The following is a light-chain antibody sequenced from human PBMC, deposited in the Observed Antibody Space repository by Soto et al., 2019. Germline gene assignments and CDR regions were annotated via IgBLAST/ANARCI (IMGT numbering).Light chain of an antibody. CDR2: DVS. CDR1: SSDVGDYNY. CDR3: GSYTSSSTRV. Sequence: QSALTQPASVSGSPGQSITISCTGTSSDVGDYNYVSWYQQHPGKAPKLMIFDVSNRPSGVSNRFSGSKSGNTASLTISGLQAEDEADYYCGSYTSSSTRVFGTGTKLTAL. V-gene: IGLV2-14*01. J-gene: IGLJ1*01.